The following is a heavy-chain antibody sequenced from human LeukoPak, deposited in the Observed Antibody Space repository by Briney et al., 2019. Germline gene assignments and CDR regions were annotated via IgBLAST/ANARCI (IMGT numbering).Heavy chain of an antibody. CDR1: GGSISSYY. D-gene: IGHD4-11*01. J-gene: IGHJ5*02. V-gene: IGHV4-4*09. CDR2: IYTSGRT. Sequence: KPSETLSLTCTVSGGSISSYYWSWIRQPPGKGLEWIGYIYTSGRTNYNPSLKSRVTISVDTSKNQFSLKLSSVTAADTAVYYCARWVVSNYGLDWFDPWGQGTLVTVSS. CDR3: ARWVVSNYGLDWFDP.